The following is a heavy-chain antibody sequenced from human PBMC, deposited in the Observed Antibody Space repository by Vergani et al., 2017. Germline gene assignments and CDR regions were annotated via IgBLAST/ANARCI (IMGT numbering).Heavy chain of an antibody. V-gene: IGHV3-23*01. D-gene: IGHD3-22*01. J-gene: IGHJ4*02. CDR3: AKVKYYYDSSADFDY. Sequence: EVQLLESGGGLVQPGGSLRLSCAASGFTFSSYAMSWVRQAPGKGLEWVSAISGSGGSTYYADSVKGRFTISRDNSKNTRYLQMNSLRAEDTAVYYCAKVKYYYDSSADFDYWGQGTLVTVSS. CDR2: ISGSGGST. CDR1: GFTFSSYA.